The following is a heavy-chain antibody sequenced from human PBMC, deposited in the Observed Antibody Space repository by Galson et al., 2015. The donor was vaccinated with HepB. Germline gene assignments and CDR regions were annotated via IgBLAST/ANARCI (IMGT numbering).Heavy chain of an antibody. CDR1: GFTFSSYG. V-gene: IGHV3-33*01. J-gene: IGHJ4*02. D-gene: IGHD3-22*01. CDR2: MWYDESDK. CDR3: ASGTYYYDSSGGQTFDY. Sequence: SLRLSCAASGFTFSSYGMHWVRQAPGKGLEWLAVMWYDESDKYYADSVRGRFTISRDNFKNTLYLQMNSLRGEDTAVYYCASGTYYYDSSGGQTFDYWGQGTLVTVSS.